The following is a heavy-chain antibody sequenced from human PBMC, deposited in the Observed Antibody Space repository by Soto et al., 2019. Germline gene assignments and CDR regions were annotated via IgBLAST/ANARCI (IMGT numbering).Heavy chain of an antibody. J-gene: IGHJ4*02. D-gene: IGHD2-21*02. CDR1: GESLSDYY. CDR2: INHSGSP. V-gene: IGHV4-34*01. CDR3: ARGRGGGNSVYFDH. Sequence: SSETLSLTCAVYGESLSDYYWSWIRQPPGKGLEWIGEINHSGSPNYNPSLKSRVIISVDTSKNQFSLKVSSVTAADTAVYYCARGRGGGNSVYFDHWGQETLVTVSS.